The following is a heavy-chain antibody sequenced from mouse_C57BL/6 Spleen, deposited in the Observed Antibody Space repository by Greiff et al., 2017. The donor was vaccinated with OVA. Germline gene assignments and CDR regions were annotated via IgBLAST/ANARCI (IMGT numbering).Heavy chain of an antibody. CDR3: ARSGDWDWYFDV. Sequence: VKLVESGAELVKPGASVKISCKASGYAFSSYWMNWVKQRPGKGLEWIGQIYPGDGDTNYNGKFKGKATLTADKSSSTAYMQLSSLTSEDSAVYFCARSGDWDWYFDVWGAGTTVTVSS. CDR2: IYPGDGDT. D-gene: IGHD4-1*01. J-gene: IGHJ1*01. V-gene: IGHV1-80*01. CDR1: GYAFSSYW.